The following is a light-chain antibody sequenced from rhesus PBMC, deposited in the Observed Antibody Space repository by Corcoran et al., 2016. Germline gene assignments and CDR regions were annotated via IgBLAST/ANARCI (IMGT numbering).Light chain of an antibody. CDR1: HKGGTV. Sequence: EIVVTPSPVTLALSPGARATLPCRASHKGGTVLCWYQQKPGQAPRLLIYGAATGATGIPDRFSGGGSGTGFTLSISSLEPEDVGVYYCQQSSNLSTFGQGTKVELK. CDR3: QQSSNLST. V-gene: IGKV3-24*04. J-gene: IGKJ1*01. CDR2: GAA.